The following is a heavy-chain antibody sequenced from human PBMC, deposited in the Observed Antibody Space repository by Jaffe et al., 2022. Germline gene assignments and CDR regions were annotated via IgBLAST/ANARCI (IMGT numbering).Heavy chain of an antibody. CDR2: ITANSAST. V-gene: IGHV3-21*01. CDR3: ARGPCSGGTCLLGDWFDP. J-gene: IGHJ5*02. CDR1: GFSFSAYA. Sequence: DVQLVESGGGLVKPGGSLRLSCAASGFSFSAYAMNWVRQAPGKGLEWVSSITANSASTYYADSVKGRFTISRDNGKNSLYLQMNSLRDEDTAVYYCARGPCSGGTCLLGDWFDPWGQGTLGTVSS. D-gene: IGHD2-15*01.